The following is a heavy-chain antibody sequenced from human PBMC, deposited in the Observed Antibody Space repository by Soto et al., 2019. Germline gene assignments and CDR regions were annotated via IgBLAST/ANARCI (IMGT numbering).Heavy chain of an antibody. CDR2: IHSSGST. CDR3: ARDSLALFDS. V-gene: IGHV4-61*01. CDR1: DGSVSSGNYY. Sequence: SETLSLTCTVSDGSVSSGNYYWTWIRQPPGKGLEWIGYIHSSGSTLYNPSLKSRVIISVDQSMNQFSLKVSSVTAADTAVYYCARDSLALFDSWGQGTLVTVSS. D-gene: IGHD5-12*01. J-gene: IGHJ4*02.